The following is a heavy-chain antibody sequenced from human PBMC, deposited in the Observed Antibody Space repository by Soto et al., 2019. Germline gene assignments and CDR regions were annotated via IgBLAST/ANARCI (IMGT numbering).Heavy chain of an antibody. CDR1: GYSFTSYW. CDR2: IYPGDSDT. Sequence: PGESLKISCKGSGYSFTSYWIGWVRQMPGKGLEWMGIIYPGDSDTRNSPSFQGQVTISADKSISTAYLKWSSLKASDTAMYYCARHEGYYGSPAAGLFDYWGQGTLVTVSS. V-gene: IGHV5-51*01. D-gene: IGHD3-10*01. J-gene: IGHJ4*02. CDR3: ARHEGYYGSPAAGLFDY.